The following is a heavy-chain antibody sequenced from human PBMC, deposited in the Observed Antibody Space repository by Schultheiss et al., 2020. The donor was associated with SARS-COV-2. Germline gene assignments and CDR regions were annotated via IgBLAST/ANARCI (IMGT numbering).Heavy chain of an antibody. D-gene: IGHD3-3*01. CDR1: GFTFSSYA. CDR2: IKSKTDGGTT. V-gene: IGHV3-15*01. CDR3: TRDTYYDFWSGYSPLYYYGMDV. Sequence: GESLKISCTASGFTFSSYAMSWVRQAPGKGLEWVGRIKSKTDGGTTDYAAPVKGRFTISRDDSKNTLYLQMNSLKTEDTAVYYCTRDTYYDFWSGYSPLYYYGMDVWGQGTTVTVSS. J-gene: IGHJ6*02.